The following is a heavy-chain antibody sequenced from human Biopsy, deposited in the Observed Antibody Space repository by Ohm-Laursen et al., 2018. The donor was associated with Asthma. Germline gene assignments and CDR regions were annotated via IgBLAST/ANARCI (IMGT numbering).Heavy chain of an antibody. CDR3: ARGYSGSDRIVYYYSGLEV. D-gene: IGHD5-12*01. V-gene: IGHV1-69*13. CDR1: GGTFGNYA. Sequence: VASVKVSCKASGGTFGNYAISWVRQAPGLGLEWMGWISAYNGNTDQAQKLQGRVTITADESTSTAYMELSSLSSEDTAVYYCARGYSGSDRIVYYYSGLEVWGQGTTVTVSS. CDR2: ISAYNGNT. J-gene: IGHJ6*02.